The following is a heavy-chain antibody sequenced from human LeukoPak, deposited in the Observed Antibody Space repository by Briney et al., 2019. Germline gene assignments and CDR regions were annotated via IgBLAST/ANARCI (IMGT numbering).Heavy chain of an antibody. J-gene: IGHJ4*02. CDR3: ARDPRFTIFGVVTSYYFDY. CDR1: GYTFTSYG. Sequence: ASVKVSCKASGYTFTSYGISWVRQAPGQGPEWMGWISAYNGNTNYAQKLQGRVTMTTDTSTSTAYMELRSLRSDDTAVYYCARDPRFTIFGVVTSYYFDYWGQGTLVTVSS. D-gene: IGHD3-3*01. V-gene: IGHV1-18*01. CDR2: ISAYNGNT.